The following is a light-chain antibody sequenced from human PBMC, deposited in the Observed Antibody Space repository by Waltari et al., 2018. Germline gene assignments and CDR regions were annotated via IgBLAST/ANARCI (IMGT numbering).Light chain of an antibody. CDR3: AVWDDSLSGYI. CDR2: YTA. J-gene: IGLJ1*01. V-gene: IGLV1-47*02. Sequence: QSVLTQPPSASEAARKSVPLSCSGTSSNIGSNSVSWYQQVPGTAPKLLIYYTAQRASGVSDRFSGSTSGTSASLAISGLQTEDEADYYCAVWDDSLSGYIFGAGTRLTVL. CDR1: SSNIGSNS.